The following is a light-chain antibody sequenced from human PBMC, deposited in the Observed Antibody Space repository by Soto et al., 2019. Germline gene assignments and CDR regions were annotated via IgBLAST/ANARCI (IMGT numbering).Light chain of an antibody. CDR2: GAS. V-gene: IGKV3-15*01. J-gene: IGKJ4*01. CDR3: QQYNNWPF. CDR1: QSVSSN. Sequence: EIVMTQSPATPSVSPGERATLSCRASQSVSSNLAWYQQKPGQAPRLLIYGASTRATGIPARFSGSGSGTEFTLTISSLQSEDFAVYYCQQYNNWPFFGGGTKVDIK.